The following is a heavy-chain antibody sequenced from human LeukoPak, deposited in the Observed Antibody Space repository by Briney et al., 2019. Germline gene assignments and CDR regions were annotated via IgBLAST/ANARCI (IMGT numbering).Heavy chain of an antibody. Sequence: GGSLRLSCAASGFIFSTYAMSWVRQAPGKGLEWVSGISGSGGSTYYADSVKGRFTISRDNSKNTLYLQMNSLRAEDTAVYYCAKDTMATMTYDYWGQGTLVTVSS. CDR3: AKDTMATMTYDY. CDR2: ISGSGGST. J-gene: IGHJ4*02. D-gene: IGHD5-24*01. CDR1: GFIFSTYA. V-gene: IGHV3-23*01.